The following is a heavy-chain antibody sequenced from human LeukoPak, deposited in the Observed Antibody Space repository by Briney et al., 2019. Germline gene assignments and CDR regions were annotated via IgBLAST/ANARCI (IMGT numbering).Heavy chain of an antibody. CDR2: ISSSGSTI. CDR1: GFTFSSYE. J-gene: IGHJ5*02. D-gene: IGHD6-19*01. V-gene: IGHV3-48*03. CDR3: AGHIAVAAPGDWFDP. Sequence: PGGSLRLSCAASGFTFSSYEMNWVRQAPGKGLEWVSYISSSGSTIYYADSVKGRFTISRDNAKNSLYLQMNSLRAEDTAVYYCAGHIAVAAPGDWFDPWGQGTLVTVSS.